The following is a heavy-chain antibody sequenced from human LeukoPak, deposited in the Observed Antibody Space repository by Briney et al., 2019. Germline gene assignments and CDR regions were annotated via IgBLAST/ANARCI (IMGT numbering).Heavy chain of an antibody. V-gene: IGHV4-59*08. Sequence: PSETLSLTCTVSGGSISSYYWSWIRQPPGKGLEWIGYIYYSGSTNYNPSVKSRLTISKDTSKNQFSLKLTSVTAADSAVYYCARMERLYYDAREDAFDIWGQGTMVTVSS. J-gene: IGHJ3*02. CDR3: ARMERLYYDAREDAFDI. CDR2: IYYSGST. D-gene: IGHD4/OR15-4a*01. CDR1: GGSISSYY.